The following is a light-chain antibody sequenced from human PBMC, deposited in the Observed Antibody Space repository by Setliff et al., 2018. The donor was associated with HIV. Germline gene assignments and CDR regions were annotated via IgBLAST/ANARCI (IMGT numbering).Light chain of an antibody. CDR2: LNSDGSH. CDR1: SGHSSNA. CDR3: QTWGTGIVV. Sequence: QPVLTQSPSASASLGASVKLTCTLSSGHSSNAIAWHQQQPEKGPRYLMKLNSDGSHYRGDGIPDRFSGSSSGAERYLTISSLQSEDEADYYCQTWGTGIVVFGGGTK. J-gene: IGLJ2*01. V-gene: IGLV4-69*01.